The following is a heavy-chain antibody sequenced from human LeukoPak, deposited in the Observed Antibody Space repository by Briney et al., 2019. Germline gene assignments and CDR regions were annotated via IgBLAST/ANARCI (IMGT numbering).Heavy chain of an antibody. CDR3: ARVPRNIAARLSYYYMDV. Sequence: GASVKVSCKASGYTFTSYDINWVRQATGQGLGWMGWMNPNSGNTGYAQKFQGRVTMTRNTSISTAYMELSSLRSEDTAVYYCARVPRNIAARLSYYYMDVWGKGTTVTVSS. CDR2: MNPNSGNT. V-gene: IGHV1-8*01. D-gene: IGHD6-6*01. J-gene: IGHJ6*03. CDR1: GYTFTSYD.